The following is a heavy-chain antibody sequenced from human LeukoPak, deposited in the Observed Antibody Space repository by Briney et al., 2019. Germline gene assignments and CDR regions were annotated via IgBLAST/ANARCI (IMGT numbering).Heavy chain of an antibody. V-gene: IGHV3-23*01. CDR2: ISGSGGNT. CDR3: ARGTYLFDTSGYYVRWYFDV. Sequence: GGSLRLSCAASGFTFSRSAMNWVRQAPGKGLEWVSGISGSGGNTYYADSVKGRFTISRDNSQNTLYLQMKSLRADDSALYYCARGTYLFDTSGYYVRWYFDVWGRGSLVTVSS. J-gene: IGHJ2*01. CDR1: GFTFSRSA. D-gene: IGHD3-22*01.